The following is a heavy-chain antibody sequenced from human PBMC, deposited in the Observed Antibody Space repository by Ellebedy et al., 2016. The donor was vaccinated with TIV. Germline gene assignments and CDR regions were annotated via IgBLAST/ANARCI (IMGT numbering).Heavy chain of an antibody. CDR3: TRDGGRFGDLGRDAFDI. V-gene: IGHV3-13*01. CDR2: IGIAGDT. CDR1: GFTFSNYD. Sequence: GESLKISXAASGFTFSNYDMHWVRQTTGKSLEWVSTIGIAGDTYYSGSVKGRFTISRENAESSLYLQMSSLRAGDTAVYYCTRDGGRFGDLGRDAFDIWGQGTTVIVSS. J-gene: IGHJ3*02. D-gene: IGHD3-10*01.